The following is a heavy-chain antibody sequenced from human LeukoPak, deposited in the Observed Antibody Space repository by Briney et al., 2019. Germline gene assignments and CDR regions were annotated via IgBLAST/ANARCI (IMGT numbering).Heavy chain of an antibody. V-gene: IGHV1-3*01. CDR1: GYTFTNYA. D-gene: IGHD2-2*01. CDR3: ARDLYCSSTSCYRGLWFDP. J-gene: IGHJ5*02. Sequence: ASVKVSCKASGYTFTNYAFHWVRQAPGQRLEWLGWINAGNGNTKYSQKFQGRVTITRDTSASTAYMELSSLRSEDTAVYYCARDLYCSSTSCYRGLWFDPWGQGTLVTVSS. CDR2: INAGNGNT.